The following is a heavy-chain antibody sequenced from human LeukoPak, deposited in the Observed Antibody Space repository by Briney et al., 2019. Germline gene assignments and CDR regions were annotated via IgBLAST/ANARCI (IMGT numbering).Heavy chain of an antibody. V-gene: IGHV3-21*01. CDR1: TFTLSTYK. J-gene: IGHJ4*02. Sequence: GGAPRLSRAVSTFTLSTYKMNWGRPAPGKGVGWGSSLSTTSHYIFYADSMKGRFVVSRDNAKNSLYLQMNSLRAEDTAVYYCARSGGSGTTRYFDFWGQGTLVTVSS. D-gene: IGHD1-1*01. CDR2: LSTTSHYI. CDR3: ARSGGSGTTRYFDF.